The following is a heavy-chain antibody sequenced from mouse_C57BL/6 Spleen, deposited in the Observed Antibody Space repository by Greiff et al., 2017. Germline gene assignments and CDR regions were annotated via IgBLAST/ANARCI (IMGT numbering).Heavy chain of an antibody. CDR1: GYAFSSYW. J-gene: IGHJ3*01. CDR3: ARSGDYGFAY. Sequence: VKLLESGAELVKPGASVKISCKASGYAFSSYWMNWVKQRPGKGLAWIGQIYPGDGDTNYNGKFKGKATLTADKSSSTPYMQRSSLTSEDSAVYLCARSGDYGFAYWGQGTLVTVSA. CDR2: IYPGDGDT. D-gene: IGHD2-4*01. V-gene: IGHV1-80*01.